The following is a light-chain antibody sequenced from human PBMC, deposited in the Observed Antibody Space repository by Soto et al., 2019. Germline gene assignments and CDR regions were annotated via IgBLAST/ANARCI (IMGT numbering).Light chain of an antibody. CDR1: QSISSNY. V-gene: IGKV3-20*01. J-gene: IGKJ2*01. Sequence: EILLTQSPGTLSLSPWERATLSCRASQSISSNYLAWYQQKPGQAPRLLIYGASRRATGIPDRFSGRESGTDFTLTITTLEPEDSAVYFCQQYASSPYTFGQGTKVDIK. CDR3: QQYASSPYT. CDR2: GAS.